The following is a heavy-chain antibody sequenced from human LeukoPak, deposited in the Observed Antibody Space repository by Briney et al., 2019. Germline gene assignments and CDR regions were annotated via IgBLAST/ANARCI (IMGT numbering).Heavy chain of an antibody. D-gene: IGHD1-1*01. CDR3: ASGPERGY. Sequence: ASVKVSCKASGYTFTGYYMHWVRQATGQGLEWMGWMNPNSGNTGYAQKFQGRVTITRNTSISTAYMELSSLRSEDTAVYYCASGPERGYWGQGTLVTVSS. J-gene: IGHJ4*02. CDR2: MNPNSGNT. CDR1: GYTFTGYY. V-gene: IGHV1-8*03.